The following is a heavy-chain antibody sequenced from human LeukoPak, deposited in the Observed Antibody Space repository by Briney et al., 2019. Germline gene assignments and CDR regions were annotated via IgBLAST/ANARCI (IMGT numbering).Heavy chain of an antibody. CDR1: GFTFSRHW. CDR2: INSDGGST. D-gene: IGHD1-26*01. J-gene: IGHJ6*03. Sequence: PGGSLRLSCAASGFTFSRHWMHWVRQAPGKGLVWVSRINSDGGSTTYADSVKGRFTISRDNAKNSLYLQMNSLRAEDTAVYYCARDPYSGSYGNYYYYFMDVWGKGTTVTISS. V-gene: IGHV3-74*01. CDR3: ARDPYSGSYGNYYYYFMDV.